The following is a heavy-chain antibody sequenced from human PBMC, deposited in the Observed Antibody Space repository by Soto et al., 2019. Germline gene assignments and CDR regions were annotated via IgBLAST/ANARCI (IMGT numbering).Heavy chain of an antibody. CDR2: INAGNGNT. D-gene: IGHD2-2*02. V-gene: IGHV1-3*01. CDR1: GYTFTSYA. Sequence: GASVKVSCKASGYTFTSYAMHWVRQAPGQRLEWMGWINAGNGNTKYSQKFQGRVTITRDTSASTAYMELSSLRSEDTAVYYCAGSTSSTSCYTCYYYYGMDVWGQGTTVTVSS. CDR3: AGSTSSTSCYTCYYYYGMDV. J-gene: IGHJ6*02.